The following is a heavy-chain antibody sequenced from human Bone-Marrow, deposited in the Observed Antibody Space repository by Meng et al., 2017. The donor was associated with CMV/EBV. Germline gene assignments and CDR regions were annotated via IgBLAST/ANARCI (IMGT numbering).Heavy chain of an antibody. V-gene: IGHV4-61*08. Sequence: GSLRLSCTVSGGSISSGDYYWSWIRQPPGKGLEWIGYIYYSGSTNYNPSLKSRVTISVDTSKNQFSLKLSSVTAADTAVYYCARSQSPYDFWSGYYIPGGYYYYYGMDVWGQGTTVTVSS. J-gene: IGHJ6*02. CDR2: IYYSGST. D-gene: IGHD3-3*01. CDR1: GGSISSGDYY. CDR3: ARSQSPYDFWSGYYIPGGYYYYYGMDV.